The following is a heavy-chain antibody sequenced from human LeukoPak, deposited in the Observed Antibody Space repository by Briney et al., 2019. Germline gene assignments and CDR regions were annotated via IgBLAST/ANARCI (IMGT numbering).Heavy chain of an antibody. D-gene: IGHD3-10*01. Sequence: GGSLRLSCAASGFTFSSYGMHWVRQAPGKGLEWVAVISYDGSNKYYADSVKGRFTISRDNSKNTLYQQMNSLRAEDTAVYYCAKDQGDRGVMNYWGQGTLVTVSS. CDR2: ISYDGSNK. J-gene: IGHJ4*02. CDR3: AKDQGDRGVMNY. CDR1: GFTFSSYG. V-gene: IGHV3-30*18.